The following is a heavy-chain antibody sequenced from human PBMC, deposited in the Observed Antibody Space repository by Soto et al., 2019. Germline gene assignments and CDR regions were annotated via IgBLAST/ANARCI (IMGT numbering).Heavy chain of an antibody. CDR3: ATNSGYEDRYYYMDV. D-gene: IGHD5-12*01. CDR1: GFTFSSYS. V-gene: IGHV3-21*01. Sequence: GGSLRLSCAASGFTFSSYSMNWVRQAPGKGLEWVSSISSSSSYIYYADSVKGRFTISRDNAKNSLYLQMNSLRAEDTAVYYCATNSGYEDRYYYMDVWGKGTTVTVSS. J-gene: IGHJ6*03. CDR2: ISSSSSYI.